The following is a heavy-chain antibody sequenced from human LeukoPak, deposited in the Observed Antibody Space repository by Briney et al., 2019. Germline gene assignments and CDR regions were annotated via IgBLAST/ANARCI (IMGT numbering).Heavy chain of an antibody. CDR3: ARKGYYGSGTYLDY. CDR2: INWNGDRT. CDR1: GFTFINYA. J-gene: IGHJ4*02. D-gene: IGHD3-10*01. Sequence: GGSLRLSCAASGFTFINYAMNWVRQAPGKGLGWVSGINWNGDRTGYADSVRGRFTISRDNAKNSLYLQMNSLRAEDTALYYCARKGYYGSGTYLDYWGQGTLVTVSS. V-gene: IGHV3-20*04.